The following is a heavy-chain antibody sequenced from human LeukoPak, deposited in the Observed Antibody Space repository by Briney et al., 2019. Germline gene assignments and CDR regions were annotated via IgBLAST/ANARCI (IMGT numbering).Heavy chain of an antibody. CDR2: ISSSSSTI. Sequence: PGGSLRLSCAASGFTFSSYSMNWVRQAPGKGLECVSYISSSSSTIYYADSVKGRFTLSRDNAKNSLYLQMNSLRAEDTAVYYCARATDIVATDNWFDPWGQGTLVTVSS. D-gene: IGHD5-12*01. CDR1: GFTFSSYS. CDR3: ARATDIVATDNWFDP. J-gene: IGHJ5*02. V-gene: IGHV3-48*01.